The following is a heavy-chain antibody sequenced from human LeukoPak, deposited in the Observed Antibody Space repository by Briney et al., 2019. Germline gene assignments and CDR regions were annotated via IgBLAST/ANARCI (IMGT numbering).Heavy chain of an antibody. V-gene: IGHV3-21*01. CDR2: ISSSSSYI. D-gene: IGHD5-18*01. CDR1: GFTFSRYS. Sequence: GGSLRLSCAASGFTFSRYSMNWVRQAPGKGLEWVSSISSSSSYIYYADSVKGRFTISRDNAKNSLYLLMNSLRAEDTAVYYCAREAQYSLGAFDIWGQGTMVTVSS. J-gene: IGHJ3*02. CDR3: AREAQYSLGAFDI.